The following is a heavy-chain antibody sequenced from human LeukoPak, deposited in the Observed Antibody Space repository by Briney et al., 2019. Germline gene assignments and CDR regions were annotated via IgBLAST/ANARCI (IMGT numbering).Heavy chain of an antibody. Sequence: GGSLRLSCAASGFTVSSNYMSWVRQAPGKGLEWVSYISSSGSTIYYADSVKGRFTISRDNAKNSLYLQMNSLRAEDTAVYYCARPRDSSGYYFDYWGQGTLVTVSS. V-gene: IGHV3-11*01. CDR2: ISSSGSTI. CDR3: ARPRDSSGYYFDY. D-gene: IGHD3-22*01. J-gene: IGHJ4*02. CDR1: GFTVSSNY.